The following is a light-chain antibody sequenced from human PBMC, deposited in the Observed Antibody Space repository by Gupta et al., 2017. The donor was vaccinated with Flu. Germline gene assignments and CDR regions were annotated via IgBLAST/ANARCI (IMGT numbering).Light chain of an antibody. CDR1: SSNIGGHY. J-gene: IGLJ3*02. Sequence: QSVLTQPPSVSAAPVQRVTISCSGSSSNIGGHYVSWYQQVPGTAPKLLIYEDDKRPSGIPDRFSDSKSGTTATLAINGLQTGDEAEYFCGTWDRSLSALGFGGGTKLTVL. CDR3: GTWDRSLSALG. V-gene: IGLV1-51*02. CDR2: EDD.